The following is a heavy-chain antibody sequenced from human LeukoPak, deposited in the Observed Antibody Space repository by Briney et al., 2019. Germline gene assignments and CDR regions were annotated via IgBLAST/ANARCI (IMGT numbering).Heavy chain of an antibody. CDR1: GHTFTGYY. CDR3: ARDPTYSYGYIYYYYMDV. J-gene: IGHJ6*03. Sequence: ASVKVSCKASGHTFTGYYMHWVRQAPGQGLEWMGWINPNSGGTNYAQKFQGRVTMTRDTSISTAYMELSRLRSDDTAVYYCARDPTYSYGYIYYYYMDVWGKGTTVTVSS. V-gene: IGHV1-2*02. CDR2: INPNSGGT. D-gene: IGHD5-18*01.